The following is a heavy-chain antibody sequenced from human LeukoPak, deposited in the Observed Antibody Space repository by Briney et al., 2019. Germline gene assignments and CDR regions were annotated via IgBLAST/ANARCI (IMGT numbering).Heavy chain of an antibody. CDR3: AKERDTAMVTIDY. CDR1: GFTFSSYG. D-gene: IGHD5-18*01. CDR2: IRYDGSNK. V-gene: IGHV3-30*02. Sequence: PGGSLRLSCAASGFTFSSYGMHWVRQAPGKGLEWVAFIRYDGSNKYYVDSVKGRFTISRDNSKNTLYLQMNSPRAEDTAVYYCAKERDTAMVTIDYWGQGTLVTVSS. J-gene: IGHJ4*02.